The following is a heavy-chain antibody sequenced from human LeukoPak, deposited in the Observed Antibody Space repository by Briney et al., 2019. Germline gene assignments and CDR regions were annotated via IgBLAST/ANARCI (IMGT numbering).Heavy chain of an antibody. CDR3: AKGDLEN. V-gene: IGHV3-7*01. Sequence: GGSLRLSCAASGLTVNYWTSWARQAPGKGLEWVATMTHDGSDEYYLDSVKGRFTISRDSAKNSISLRVEDTSTYYCAKGDLENWGQGTLVTVSS. CDR1: GLTVNYW. CDR2: MTHDGSDE. J-gene: IGHJ4*02.